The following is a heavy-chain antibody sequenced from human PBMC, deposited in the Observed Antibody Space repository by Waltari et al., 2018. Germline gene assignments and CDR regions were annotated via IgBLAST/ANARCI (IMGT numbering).Heavy chain of an antibody. Sequence: EVQLVESGGGFVLPGGSLRLSCAASGLRVSDQFVCGVRQSPGKGLGWVAVIYGKGAQPFADSVKGRFTLSKDNANNTVHLHMTSLRVDDTAVYYCAKGGWPAVSTGCFGPWGLGTLVTVSS. V-gene: IGHV3-53*01. CDR3: AKGGWPAVSTGCFGP. J-gene: IGHJ5*02. CDR2: IYGKGAQ. D-gene: IGHD6-19*01. CDR1: GLRVSDQF.